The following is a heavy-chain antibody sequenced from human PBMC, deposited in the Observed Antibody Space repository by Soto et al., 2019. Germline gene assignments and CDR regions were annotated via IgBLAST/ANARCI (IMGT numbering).Heavy chain of an antibody. CDR2: ISGYNGDT. D-gene: IGHD2-8*01. CDR1: GYSFTTYG. Sequence: QGLLVQSGAEVKQPGASVKVSCKASGYSFTTYGISWVRQAPGQGLEWMGWISGYNGDTNNAQKFQDRVTMTIDRSTTTAYLELRSLTSDDTAVYYCAKNGHPPYYHYGMDVWGQGTTVTVSS. V-gene: IGHV1-18*01. J-gene: IGHJ6*02. CDR3: AKNGHPPYYHYGMDV.